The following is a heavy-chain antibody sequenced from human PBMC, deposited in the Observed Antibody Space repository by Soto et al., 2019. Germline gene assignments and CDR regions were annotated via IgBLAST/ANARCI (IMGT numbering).Heavy chain of an antibody. Sequence: SETLSLTCTVSGGSINNYYWSWIRQPAGKGLEWIGRIYTGGSTNYNPSLKSRVTMSVDTSKNQFSLKLSSVIAADTAVYYCARVYSGSYYEFDYWGQGTLVTVSS. J-gene: IGHJ4*02. CDR2: IYTGGST. CDR1: GGSINNYY. CDR3: ARVYSGSYYEFDY. D-gene: IGHD1-26*01. V-gene: IGHV4-4*07.